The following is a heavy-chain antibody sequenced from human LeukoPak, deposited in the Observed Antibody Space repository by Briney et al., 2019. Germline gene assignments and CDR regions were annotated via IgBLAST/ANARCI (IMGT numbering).Heavy chain of an antibody. CDR2: ISAYKGNT. CDR1: GYTFTSYD. V-gene: IGHV1-18*01. D-gene: IGHD3-3*01. Sequence: ASVKVSCKASGYTFTSYDISWVRQAPGQGLEWMGWISAYKGNTNYAQKLQGRVTMTTDTSTSTAYMELRSLRSDDTAVYYCARARRITIFGGGYYFDYWGQGTLVTVSS. J-gene: IGHJ4*02. CDR3: ARARRITIFGGGYYFDY.